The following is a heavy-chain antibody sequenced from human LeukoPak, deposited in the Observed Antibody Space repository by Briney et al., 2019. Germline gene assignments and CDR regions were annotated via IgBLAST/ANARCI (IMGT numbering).Heavy chain of an antibody. Sequence: GGSLRLPCAASGFPVSSNYMSGVRQAPGRGLEGVSIIYSGGSTFYADSVKGRFTISRDNSKNTLYLQMNSLRAEDTAVYYCARGGSYLSAFDIWGQGTMVTVSS. CDR1: GFPVSSNY. J-gene: IGHJ3*02. CDR3: ARGGSYLSAFDI. CDR2: IYSGGST. D-gene: IGHD1-26*01. V-gene: IGHV3-53*01.